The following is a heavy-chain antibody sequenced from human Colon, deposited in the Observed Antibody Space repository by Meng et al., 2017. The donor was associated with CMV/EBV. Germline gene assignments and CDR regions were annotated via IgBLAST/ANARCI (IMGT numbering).Heavy chain of an antibody. J-gene: IGHJ4*02. D-gene: IGHD3-3*02. CDR1: GVSISTTNYC. CDR3: AKDGRIFGVVSFDY. CDR2: ICYTGIT. Sequence: GSLRLSCSVSGVSISTTNYCWGWIRQPPGKGLEWIGSICYTGITYYNPSLKSRVTISVDTSKNQFSLRLSSVTAADTAVYYCAKDGRIFGVVSFDYWGQGTPVTVSS. V-gene: IGHV4-39*07.